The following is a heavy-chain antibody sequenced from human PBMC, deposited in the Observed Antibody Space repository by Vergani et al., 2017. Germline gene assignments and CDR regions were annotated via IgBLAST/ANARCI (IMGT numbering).Heavy chain of an antibody. Sequence: QVHLEQSGTEVKKPGSSVKVSCKVPGDIFNNYTVTWVRQAPGQGLEWMGRIIPIIRLATSAQKFQDRVKITGDTSTNTVYMEMNNLRTKDTAVYYCARLSPGDNSGWEPFDYWGQGTLVTVSS. D-gene: IGHD6-19*01. V-gene: IGHV1-69*02. CDR1: GDIFNNYT. J-gene: IGHJ4*02. CDR2: IIPIIRLA. CDR3: ARLSPGDNSGWEPFDY.